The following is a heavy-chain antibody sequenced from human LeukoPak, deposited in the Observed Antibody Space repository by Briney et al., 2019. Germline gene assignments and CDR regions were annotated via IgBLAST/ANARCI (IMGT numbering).Heavy chain of an antibody. D-gene: IGHD3-9*01. CDR1: GYTFTGYY. CDR2: INLNSGGT. Sequence: ASVKVSCKASGYTFTGYYMHWVRQAPGQGLEWMGWINLNSGGTNYAQKFQDRVTMTRDTSISTAYMELSRLRFDDTAVYYCARSPDILTGENFDYWGQGTLVTVSS. V-gene: IGHV1-2*02. J-gene: IGHJ4*02. CDR3: ARSPDILTGENFDY.